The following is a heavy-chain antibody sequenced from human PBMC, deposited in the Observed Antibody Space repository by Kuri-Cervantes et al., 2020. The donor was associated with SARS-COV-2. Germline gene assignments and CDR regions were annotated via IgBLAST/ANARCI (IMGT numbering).Heavy chain of an antibody. D-gene: IGHD2-8*01. CDR2: IIPIFGTA. Sequence: SVKVSCKASGGTFSSYAISWVRQAPGQGLEWMGGIIPIFGTADYAQKFQGRVTFTADESTSTAYMELSSLRSEDTAVYYCARAGWATGCTNGVCYTPYFDYWGQGTLVTVSS. J-gene: IGHJ4*02. CDR1: GGTFSSYA. V-gene: IGHV1-69*13. CDR3: ARAGWATGCTNGVCYTPYFDY.